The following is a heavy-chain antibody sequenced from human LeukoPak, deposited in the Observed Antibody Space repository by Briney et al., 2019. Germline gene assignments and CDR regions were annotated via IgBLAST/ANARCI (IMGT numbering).Heavy chain of an antibody. Sequence: PGGSLRLSCAASGFAVSRNYMNWVRQAPGKGLEWVSVIYSGGSTYYADSVKGRFTISRDNSKNTLYLQMNSLRAEDTAVYYCAKYRITMIVVGGAFDIWGQGTMVTVSS. CDR2: IYSGGST. CDR3: AKYRITMIVVGGAFDI. CDR1: GFAVSRNY. D-gene: IGHD3-22*01. J-gene: IGHJ3*02. V-gene: IGHV3-53*01.